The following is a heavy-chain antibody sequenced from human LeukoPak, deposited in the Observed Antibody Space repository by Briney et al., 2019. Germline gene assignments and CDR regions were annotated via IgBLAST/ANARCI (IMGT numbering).Heavy chain of an antibody. V-gene: IGHV4-4*07. CDR3: ARDSQYSSGWYGGGLYYFDY. Sequence: SETPSLTCTVSGGSISSYYWSWIRQPAGKGLEWIGRIYTSGSTNYNPSLKSRVTMSVDTSKNQFSLKLSSVTAADTAVYYCARDSQYSSGWYGGGLYYFDYWGQGTLVTVSS. CDR1: GGSISSYY. J-gene: IGHJ4*02. CDR2: IYTSGST. D-gene: IGHD6-19*01.